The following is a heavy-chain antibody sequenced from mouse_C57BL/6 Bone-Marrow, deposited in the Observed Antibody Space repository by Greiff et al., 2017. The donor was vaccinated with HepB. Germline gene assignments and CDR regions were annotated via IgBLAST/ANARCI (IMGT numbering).Heavy chain of an antibody. CDR1: GYTFTDYY. D-gene: IGHD2-1*01. V-gene: IGHV1-76*01. J-gene: IGHJ4*01. CDR2: IYPGSGNT. CDR3: ARWRALLYYGNPLFLGDY. Sequence: QVQLKESGAELVRPGASVKLSCKASGYTFTDYYVNWVKQRPGQGLEWIARIYPGSGNTYYNEKFKGKATLTAEKSSSTAYMQLSSLTSEDSAVYFCARWRALLYYGNPLFLGDYWGQGTSVTVSS.